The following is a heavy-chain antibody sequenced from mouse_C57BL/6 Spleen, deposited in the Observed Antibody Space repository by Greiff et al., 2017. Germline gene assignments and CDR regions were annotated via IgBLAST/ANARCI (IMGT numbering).Heavy chain of an antibody. J-gene: IGHJ1*03. D-gene: IGHD1-1*01. CDR1: GYTFTSYW. CDR2: IYPGNSDT. Sequence: VQLQQSGTVLARPGASVKMSCKTSGYTFTSYWMHWVKQRPGQGLEWIGAIYPGNSDTSYNQKFKGKAKLTAVTSASTAYMELSSLTNEDSAVYYCTRNYYGSSYKYFDVWGTGTTVTVSS. CDR3: TRNYYGSSYKYFDV. V-gene: IGHV1-5*01.